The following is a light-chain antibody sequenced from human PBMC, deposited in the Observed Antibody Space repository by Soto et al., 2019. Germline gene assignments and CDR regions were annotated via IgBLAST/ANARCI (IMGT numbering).Light chain of an antibody. Sequence: TLSPSTLSSSLGDRVTITGRASQSISSWLAWYQQKPGKAPNLLIYKASNLEGGVPSRFSGSGSGTEFTLTISSLRPDDCAPYYSPQYPNYAYPSGQGTKV. V-gene: IGKV1-5*03. J-gene: IGKJ1*01. CDR1: QSISSW. CDR3: PQYPNYAYP. CDR2: KAS.